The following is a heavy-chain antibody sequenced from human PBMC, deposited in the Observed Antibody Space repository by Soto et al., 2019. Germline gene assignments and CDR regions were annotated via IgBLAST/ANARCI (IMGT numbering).Heavy chain of an antibody. CDR3: ARLGYDSATWYFDL. Sequence: SETLSLTCTVSGGSISSYYWSWIRQPPGKGLEWIGYIYYSGSTNYSPALKSRVTISVDTSQNQFSLKLSSVTAADTAVYYCARLGYDSATWYFDLWGRGTLVTVSS. D-gene: IGHD3-22*01. V-gene: IGHV4-59*08. J-gene: IGHJ2*01. CDR1: GGSISSYY. CDR2: IYYSGST.